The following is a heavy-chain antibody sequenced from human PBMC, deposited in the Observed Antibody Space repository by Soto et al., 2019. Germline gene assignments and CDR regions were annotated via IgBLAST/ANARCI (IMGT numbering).Heavy chain of an antibody. V-gene: IGHV3-21*01. CDR2: ISSSSSYI. J-gene: IGHJ4*02. CDR1: GFTFSSHS. D-gene: IGHD1-26*01. Sequence: GGSLRLSCAASGFTFSSHSMNWVRQAPGKGLEWVSSISSSSSYIYYADSVKGRFTISRDNAKNSLYLQMNSLRAEDTAVYYCARDRNSGSLQAFDYWGQGTLVTVSS. CDR3: ARDRNSGSLQAFDY.